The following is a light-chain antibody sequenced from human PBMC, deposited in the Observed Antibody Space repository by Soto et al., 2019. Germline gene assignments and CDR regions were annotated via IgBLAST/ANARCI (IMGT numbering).Light chain of an antibody. CDR2: STD. V-gene: IGLV7-43*01. CDR3: LLYYGGAVV. CDR1: TGAVTSGYY. J-gene: IGLJ2*01. Sequence: QAVVTQEPSLTVSPGGTVTITCASSTGAVTSGYYANWLQQKPGQAPRALIYSTDTKHSWTPARFSGSLLGGKAALTLSGVQPEDEADYYCLLYYGGAVVFGGGTQLTVL.